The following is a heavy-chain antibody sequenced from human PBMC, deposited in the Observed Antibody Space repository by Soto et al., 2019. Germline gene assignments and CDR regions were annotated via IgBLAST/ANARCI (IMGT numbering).Heavy chain of an antibody. J-gene: IGHJ4*02. CDR2: ISAYNRNT. D-gene: IGHD3-16*01. CDR1: GYTLNTYG. Sequence: VLLMQSGAEVKKTGASVKDSCKASGYTLNTYGISWVRQAPGQGLEWMGWISAYNRNTNYAQKFQGRVTMTTDTSTSTAYMELRSLRSDDRAVYYCARVDLGDFDFWGQRTLVTVSS. CDR3: ARVDLGDFDF. V-gene: IGHV1-18*01.